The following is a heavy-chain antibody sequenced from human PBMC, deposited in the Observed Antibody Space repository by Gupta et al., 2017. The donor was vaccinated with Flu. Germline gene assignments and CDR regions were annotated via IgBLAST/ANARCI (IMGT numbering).Heavy chain of an antibody. CDR3: AKSMSTPDLYIYYYHTLDV. J-gene: IGHJ6*02. Sequence: QVQLVESGGGVVQPGGSLRLSCAASRFTFNRYGMHWVRQAPGKGLEWVALISYDGNNKYYADSVTGRFTISRDNSKNTLYLQMNSLRAEDTAVYYCAKSMSTPDLYIYYYHTLDVWGQGTTVTVTS. V-gene: IGHV3-30*18. CDR2: ISYDGNNK. D-gene: IGHD2-15*01. CDR1: RFTFNRYG.